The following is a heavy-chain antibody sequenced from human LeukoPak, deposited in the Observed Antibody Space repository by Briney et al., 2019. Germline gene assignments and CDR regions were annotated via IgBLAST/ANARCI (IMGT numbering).Heavy chain of an antibody. Sequence: SETLSLTCTVSGGSISSYYWSWIRQPAGKGLEWIGRIYSTGSTKYNPSLKSRVTMSVDTSKNQFSLRLRSVTAADTAVYYCARQIASAGMAGFDFWGQGALVTVSS. D-gene: IGHD6-13*01. CDR2: IYSTGST. J-gene: IGHJ4*02. CDR1: GGSISSYY. V-gene: IGHV4-4*07. CDR3: ARQIASAGMAGFDF.